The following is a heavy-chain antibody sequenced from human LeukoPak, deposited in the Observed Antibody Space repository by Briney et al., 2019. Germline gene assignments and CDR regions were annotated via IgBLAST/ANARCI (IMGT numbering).Heavy chain of an antibody. D-gene: IGHD1-7*01. CDR1: GGSISGYY. Sequence: SETLSLTCTVSGGSISGYYWSWIRQPPGKGLEWIGYIDYSGSTNSTPSLKSRVTISVDTSNNQFSLKLSSVTAEDTAVYYCARGDIIGTLGYFDYWGQGTLVTVSS. CDR2: IDYSGST. CDR3: ARGDIIGTLGYFDY. V-gene: IGHV4-59*01. J-gene: IGHJ4*02.